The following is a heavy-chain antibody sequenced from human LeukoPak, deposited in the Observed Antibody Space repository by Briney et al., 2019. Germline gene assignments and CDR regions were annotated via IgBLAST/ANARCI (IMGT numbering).Heavy chain of an antibody. CDR3: ANRDY. CDR2: ISYDGSNK. Sequence: GGSLRLSCAASGFTFSSYGMHWVRQAPGKGLEWVAVISYDGSNKYYADSVKGRFTISRDNSKNTLYLQMNSLRAEDTAVYYCANRDYWGQGTLVTVSS. V-gene: IGHV3-30*18. CDR1: GFTFSSYG. J-gene: IGHJ4*02.